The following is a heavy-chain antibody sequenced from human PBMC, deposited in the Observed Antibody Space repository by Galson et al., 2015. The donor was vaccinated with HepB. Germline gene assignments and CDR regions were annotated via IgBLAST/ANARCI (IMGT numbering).Heavy chain of an antibody. CDR3: ARRGSSVYGHYYDY. J-gene: IGHJ4*02. D-gene: IGHD5/OR15-5a*01. CDR2: TYYRSKWYN. Sequence: CAISGDSVSSNSAAWNWIRQSPSRGLEWLGRTYYRSKWYNDYAVSVKSRITINPDTSKNQFSLQLNSVTPEDTAVYYCARRGSSVYGHYYDYWGQGTLVTVSS. V-gene: IGHV6-1*01. CDR1: GDSVSSNSAA.